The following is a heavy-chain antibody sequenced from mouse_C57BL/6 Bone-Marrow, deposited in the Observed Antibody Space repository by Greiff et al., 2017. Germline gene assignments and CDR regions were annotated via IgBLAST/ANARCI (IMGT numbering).Heavy chain of an antibody. Sequence: VKLVESGPGLVAPSQSLSITCTVSGFSFTSYAISWVRQPPGKGLEWLGVIWTGGGTNSNSALKSRLSISKDNSKSQVFLKMNRMQTDDTARYYGARSTTVVHCDYWGQGTTLKVSS. CDR3: ARSTTVVHCDY. V-gene: IGHV2-9-1*01. D-gene: IGHD1-1*01. CDR2: IWTGGGT. J-gene: IGHJ2*01. CDR1: GFSFTSYA.